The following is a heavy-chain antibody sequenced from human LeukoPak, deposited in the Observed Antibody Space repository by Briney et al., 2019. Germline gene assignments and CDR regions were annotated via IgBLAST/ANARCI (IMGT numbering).Heavy chain of an antibody. CDR3: ARAYSGYGYGAFDI. CDR1: GGTFSSYA. D-gene: IGHD5-12*01. V-gene: IGHV1-69*04. Sequence: AASVKVSCKASGGTFSSYAISWVRQAPGQGLEWMGRIIPILGIANYAQKFQGRVTITADKSTSTAYMELSSLRSEDTAVYYCARAYSGYGYGAFDIWGQGTMVTVSS. CDR2: IIPILGIA. J-gene: IGHJ3*02.